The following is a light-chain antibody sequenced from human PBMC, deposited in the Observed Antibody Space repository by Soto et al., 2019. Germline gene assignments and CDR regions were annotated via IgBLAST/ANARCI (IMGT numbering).Light chain of an antibody. J-gene: IGKJ5*01. V-gene: IGKV3-11*01. CDR1: QSVSSY. Sequence: EIVLTQSPATLSLSPGERATLSCRASQSVSSYLAWYQQNPGQAPRLLIYDASIRATGVPARFSGSGSGTDFTLTISTLEPEDFALYYCQQRSNWPPITFGQGTRLEIK. CDR3: QQRSNWPPIT. CDR2: DAS.